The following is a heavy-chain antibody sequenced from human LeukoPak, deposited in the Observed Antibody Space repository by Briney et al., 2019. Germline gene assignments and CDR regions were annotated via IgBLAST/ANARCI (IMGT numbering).Heavy chain of an antibody. J-gene: IGHJ4*02. CDR1: SGSISSYY. V-gene: IGHV4-59*01. D-gene: IGHD3-10*01. CDR2: IYYSGSS. CDR3: ARTEYYFDH. Sequence: SETLSLTCTVSSGSISSYYWSWIRQAPGKGLEWIGYIYYSGSSNYNPSFKSRVTMSVDTSKKQFSLRVTSVTAADTAVYYCARTEYYFDHWGQGSLVTVSS.